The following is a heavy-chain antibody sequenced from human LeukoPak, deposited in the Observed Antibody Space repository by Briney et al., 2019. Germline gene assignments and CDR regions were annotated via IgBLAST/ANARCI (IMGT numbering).Heavy chain of an antibody. J-gene: IGHJ4*02. V-gene: IGHV3-30*18. CDR2: ISSDGSNK. CDR3: AKPQVTANWYYFHY. CDR1: GFTLSTYG. D-gene: IGHD2-21*02. Sequence: GRSLRLSCAASGFTLSTYGMHWVRQAPGKGLEWVAVISSDGSNKFYADSVKGRFTISRDGSKNTLYLQMNRLRPDDTAVYFCAKPQVTANWYYFHYWGQGTLVTVSS.